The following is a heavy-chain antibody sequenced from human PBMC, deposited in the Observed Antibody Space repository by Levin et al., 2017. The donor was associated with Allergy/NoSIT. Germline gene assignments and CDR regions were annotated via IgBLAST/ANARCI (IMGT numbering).Heavy chain of an antibody. V-gene: IGHV1-69*13. CDR2: IIPIFGTA. Sequence: SVKVSCKASGGTFSSYAISWVRQAPGQGLEWMGGIIPIFGTANYAQKFQGRVTITADESTSTAYMELSSLRSEDTAVYYCARDSMVRGVIGGGWFDPWGQGTLVTVSS. J-gene: IGHJ5*02. CDR1: GGTFSSYA. CDR3: ARDSMVRGVIGGGWFDP. D-gene: IGHD3-10*01.